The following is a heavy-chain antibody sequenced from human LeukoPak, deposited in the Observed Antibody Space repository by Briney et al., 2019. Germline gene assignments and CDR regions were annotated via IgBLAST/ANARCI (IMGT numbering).Heavy chain of an antibody. CDR2: TYDRSKWYN. CDR3: ARDRYSSSWRYRATGFDY. V-gene: IGHV6-1*01. J-gene: IGHJ4*02. D-gene: IGHD6-13*01. Sequence: SQTLSLTCAISGDSVSSNSAAWNWIRQSPSRGLEWLGRTYDRSKWYNDYAVSVKSRITINPDTSKNQFSLQLNSVTPEDTAVYYCARDRYSSSWRYRATGFDYWGQGTLVTVSS. CDR1: GDSVSSNSAA.